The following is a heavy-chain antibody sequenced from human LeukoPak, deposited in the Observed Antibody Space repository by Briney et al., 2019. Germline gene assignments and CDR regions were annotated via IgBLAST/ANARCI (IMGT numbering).Heavy chain of an antibody. V-gene: IGHV1-46*01. CDR2: INPSGGST. CDR1: GYTFTSYY. CDR3: ARDSGDFWSGYYYYFDY. J-gene: IGHJ4*02. Sequence: ASVKVSCKASGYTFTSYYMHWVRQAPGQGLEWMGIINPSGGSTSYAQKFQGRVTMTRDTSTSTVYMELSSLRSEDTAVYYCARDSGDFWSGYYYYFDYWGQGTLVTVSS. D-gene: IGHD3-3*01.